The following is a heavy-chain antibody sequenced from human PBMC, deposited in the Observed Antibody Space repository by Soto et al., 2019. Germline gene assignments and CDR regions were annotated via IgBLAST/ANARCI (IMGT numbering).Heavy chain of an antibody. Sequence: GASVKVSCKASGGTFSSYTISWVRQAPGQGLEWMGRIIPILGIANYAQKFQGRVTITADKSTSTAYMELSSLRSEDTAVYYCARDVGDYYDILTRNPEGPYYYYGMDVWGQGTTVTVSS. V-gene: IGHV1-69*04. D-gene: IGHD3-9*01. CDR3: ARDVGDYYDILTRNPEGPYYYYGMDV. CDR1: GGTFSSYT. J-gene: IGHJ6*02. CDR2: IIPILGIA.